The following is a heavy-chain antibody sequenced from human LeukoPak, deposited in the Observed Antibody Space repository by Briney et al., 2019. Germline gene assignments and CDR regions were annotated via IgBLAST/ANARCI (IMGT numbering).Heavy chain of an antibody. Sequence: SETLSLTCTVSGGSISSYYWSWLRQPPGKGLEWIGYIYYSGSTNYNPSLKSRVTISVDTSKNQFSLKLSSVTAADTAVYYCARDLGDIVVVPAAPTWGWFDPWGQGTLVTVSS. D-gene: IGHD2-2*01. CDR3: ARDLGDIVVVPAAPTWGWFDP. V-gene: IGHV4-59*01. CDR1: GGSISSYY. J-gene: IGHJ5*02. CDR2: IYYSGST.